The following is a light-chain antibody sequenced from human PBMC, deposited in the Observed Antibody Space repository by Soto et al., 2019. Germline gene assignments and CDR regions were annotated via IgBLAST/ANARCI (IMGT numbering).Light chain of an antibody. CDR3: QSYDSSRSALV. V-gene: IGLV1-40*01. CDR1: SSNIGAGYD. J-gene: IGLJ3*02. CDR2: GNS. Sequence: QSVLTQPPSVSGAPGQRVTISCTGSSSNIGAGYDVHWYQQLPGTAPKLLISGNSNRPSGVPDRFSGSKSGTSASLAITGLQAEDEADYYCQSYDSSRSALVFGGGTKVTVL.